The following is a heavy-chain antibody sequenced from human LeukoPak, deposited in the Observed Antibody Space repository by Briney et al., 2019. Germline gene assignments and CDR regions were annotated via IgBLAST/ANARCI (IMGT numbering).Heavy chain of an antibody. D-gene: IGHD5-18*01. Sequence: PGGSLRLSCAASGFTFSSYAMSWVRQVPGKGLEWVSVISGSGDNTYYADSVKGRFTISRDNSKNTLYLQMNSLRAEDTAVYYCARGYSYGHFDYWGQGTLVTVSS. CDR1: GFTFSSYA. CDR2: ISGSGDNT. J-gene: IGHJ4*02. CDR3: ARGYSYGHFDY. V-gene: IGHV3-23*01.